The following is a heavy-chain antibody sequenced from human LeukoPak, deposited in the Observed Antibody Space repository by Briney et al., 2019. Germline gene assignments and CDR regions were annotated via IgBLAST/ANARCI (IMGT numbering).Heavy chain of an antibody. V-gene: IGHV4-59*08. D-gene: IGHD2-21*01. CDR1: GGSISGYY. J-gene: IGHJ4*02. CDR3: ARHDEDCNGQYCFLLSFDS. CDR2: IHSTGTT. Sequence: PSETLSLTCTVSGGSISGYYWSWIRQTPGQAPEWIGYIHSTGTTDYHPSLRMRVTITVDTSKNQFSLKLNSVTAADTAVYYCARHDEDCNGQYCFLLSFDSWGQGALVTVSS.